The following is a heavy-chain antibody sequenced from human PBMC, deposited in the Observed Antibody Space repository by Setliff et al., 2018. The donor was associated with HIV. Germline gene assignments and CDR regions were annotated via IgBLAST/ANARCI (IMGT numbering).Heavy chain of an antibody. D-gene: IGHD3-22*01. CDR3: ASRIYYYDSNNFLREEGFDP. V-gene: IGHV4-39*01. CDR2: IHYDERT. Sequence: SETLSLTCTVSGDSATNSRYYWAWIRQPPGKGLEYIGSIHYDERTYYNPSLKSRVTISLDTSRNQFSLNLTSVTAADTAVYYCASRIYYYDSNNFLREEGFDPWGQGTLVTVSS. J-gene: IGHJ5*02. CDR1: GDSATNSRYY.